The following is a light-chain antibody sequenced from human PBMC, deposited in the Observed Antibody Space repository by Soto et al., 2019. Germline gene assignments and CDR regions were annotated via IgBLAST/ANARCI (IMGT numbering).Light chain of an antibody. CDR1: QSISSW. CDR2: DAS. J-gene: IGKJ1*01. V-gene: IGKV1-5*01. CDR3: QQYNSYRT. Sequence: DIQMTQSPSTLSASVGDSVTITCRASQSISSWWAWXQQKPGXXPXLLIYDASSLESGVPSRFSGSGSGTDFPLTISSLQPDDFATYYCQQYNSYRTFGQGTKV.